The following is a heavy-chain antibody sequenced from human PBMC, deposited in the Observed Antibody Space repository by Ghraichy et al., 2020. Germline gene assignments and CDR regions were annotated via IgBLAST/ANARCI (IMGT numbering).Heavy chain of an antibody. CDR3: ARASSYYDILTGSLSY. CDR2: IYYSGST. CDR1: GGSVSSGSYY. J-gene: IGHJ4*02. D-gene: IGHD3-9*01. Sequence: SETRSLTCTVSGGSVSSGSYYWSWIRQPPGKGLEWIGYIYYSGSTNYNPSLKSRVTISVDTSKNQFSLKLSSVTAADTAVYYCARASSYYDILTGSLSYWGQVTLVTISS. V-gene: IGHV4-61*01.